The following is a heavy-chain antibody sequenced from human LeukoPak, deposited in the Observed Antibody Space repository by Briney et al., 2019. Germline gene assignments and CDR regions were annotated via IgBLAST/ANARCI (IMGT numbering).Heavy chain of an antibody. Sequence: ASVKVSFKASGYSLTSFDINWVRQASGQGLEWMGWMNPKRGNTGYAPTFQGRVTITRDTSIDTAFMELSSLRPDDTAVYYCARGGSSSSYYNNYGMDVWGQGTTITVSS. J-gene: IGHJ6*02. D-gene: IGHD6-13*01. CDR3: ARGGSSSSYYNNYGMDV. CDR2: MNPKRGNT. CDR1: GYSLTSFD. V-gene: IGHV1-8*02.